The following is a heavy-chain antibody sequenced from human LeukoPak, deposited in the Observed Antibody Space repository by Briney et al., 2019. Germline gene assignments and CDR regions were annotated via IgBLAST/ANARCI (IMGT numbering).Heavy chain of an antibody. J-gene: IGHJ5*02. D-gene: IGHD3-10*01. CDR1: GGSVSSSTYY. V-gene: IGHV4-39*01. CDR2: FSYSGTT. Sequence: PSETLSLTCTVSGGSVSSSTYYWGWIRQPPGKGLEWIGTFSYSGTTYYNPSLKSRVTISVDTSKNQFSLKLNSVTAADTAFYYCAREGFGEFPTHISEDNCFDPWGQGTLVTVSS. CDR3: AREGFGEFPTHISEDNCFDP.